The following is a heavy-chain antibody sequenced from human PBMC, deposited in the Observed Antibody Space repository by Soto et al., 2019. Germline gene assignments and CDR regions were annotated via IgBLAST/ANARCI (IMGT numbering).Heavy chain of an antibody. CDR2: IIPIFGTA. Sequence: GASVKVSCKTSGGTFSSYAISWVRQAPGQGLEWMGGIIPIFGTANYAQKFQGRVTMTEDTSTDTAYMELSSLRSEDTAVYYCATVSQEMNWFDPWGQGTLVTVSS. V-gene: IGHV1-69*06. J-gene: IGHJ5*02. CDR1: GGTFSSYA. CDR3: ATVSQEMNWFDP.